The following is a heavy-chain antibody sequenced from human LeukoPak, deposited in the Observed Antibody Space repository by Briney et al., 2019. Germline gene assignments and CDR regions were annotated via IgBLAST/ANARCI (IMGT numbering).Heavy chain of an antibody. D-gene: IGHD2-2*01. CDR3: ARARYCTSTSCNMAWFDS. CDR2: IYPNTGGT. CDR1: GYSFTGYY. Sequence: ASVKVSCKASGYSFTGYYIQWVRQAPGQGLEWMGWIYPNTGGTNYAQKFQGRVTMTRDTSISTAYMELSGLKTDDTAVCYCARARYCTSTSCNMAWFDSWGQGTLVTVSS. V-gene: IGHV1-2*02. J-gene: IGHJ5*01.